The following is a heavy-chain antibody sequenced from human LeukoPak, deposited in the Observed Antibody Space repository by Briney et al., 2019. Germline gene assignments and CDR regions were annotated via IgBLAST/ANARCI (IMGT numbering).Heavy chain of an antibody. CDR3: ARGYSSAMYNWFDP. D-gene: IGHD6-19*01. CDR1: GGTVSSYA. Sequence: ASVKVSCKASGGTVSSYAISWVRQAPGQGLEWMGGIIPIFGTANYAQKFQGRVTITADESTSTAYMELSSLRSEDTAVYYCARGYSSAMYNWFDPWGQGTLVTVSS. V-gene: IGHV1-69*13. J-gene: IGHJ5*02. CDR2: IIPIFGTA.